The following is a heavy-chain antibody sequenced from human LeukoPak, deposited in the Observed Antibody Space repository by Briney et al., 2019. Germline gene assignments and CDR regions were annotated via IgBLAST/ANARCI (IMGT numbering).Heavy chain of an antibody. D-gene: IGHD3-22*01. V-gene: IGHV1-8*01. CDR3: ARGPHSYYYDSSGYYL. CDR2: MNPNSGNT. J-gene: IGHJ4*02. CDR1: GYTFTSYD. Sequence: ASVKVSCKASGYTFTSYDINWVRQATGQGLERMGWMNPNSGNTGYAQKFQGRVTMTRNTSISTAYMELSSLRSEDTAVYYCARGPHSYYYDSSGYYLWGQGTLVTVSS.